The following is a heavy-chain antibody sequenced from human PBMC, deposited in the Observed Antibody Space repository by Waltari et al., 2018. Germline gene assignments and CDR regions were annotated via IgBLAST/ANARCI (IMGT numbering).Heavy chain of an antibody. D-gene: IGHD2-15*01. Sequence: QVQLQESGPGLVKPSETLSLTCTVSGGSISSHYWSWIRQPPGKGLEWIGYIYYSGSTNYNPSLKSRVTISVDTSKNQFSLKLSSVTAADTAVYYCASSDIVVVVAAGNWFDPWGQGTLVTVSS. J-gene: IGHJ5*02. CDR2: IYYSGST. CDR1: GGSISSHY. V-gene: IGHV4-59*11. CDR3: ASSDIVVVVAAGNWFDP.